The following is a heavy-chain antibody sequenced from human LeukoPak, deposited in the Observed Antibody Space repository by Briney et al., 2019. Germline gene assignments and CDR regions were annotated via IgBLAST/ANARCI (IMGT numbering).Heavy chain of an antibody. CDR2: FNGSGGPT. CDR3: AKGYGSSRYGMDV. J-gene: IGHJ6*02. CDR1: GFTFSSYA. D-gene: IGHD3-10*01. Sequence: GASLRLSCAASGFTFSSYAMNWVRQAPGKGLEWMGSFNGSGGPTYYAHSFKGRFTISRDISKNTLYLTMNSLTDEDTAVYYCAKGYGSSRYGMDVWGQGTTVTVSS. V-gene: IGHV3-23*01.